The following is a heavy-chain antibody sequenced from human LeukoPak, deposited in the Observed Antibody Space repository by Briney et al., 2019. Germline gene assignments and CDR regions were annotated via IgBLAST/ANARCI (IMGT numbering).Heavy chain of an antibody. V-gene: IGHV5-51*01. J-gene: IGHJ4*02. D-gene: IGHD4-23*01. CDR2: IRPMNSDV. CDR3: ASRPFETTVVPWDFY. CDR1: GSNFNTYW. Sequence: GESLKISCKGSGSNFNTYWVAWVRQLPGKGLEWMGIIRPMNSDVRYSPSFQGQVTISADRSINTAYLQWNSLTASDTAMYYCASRPFETTVVPWDFYWGQGTQVTVSS.